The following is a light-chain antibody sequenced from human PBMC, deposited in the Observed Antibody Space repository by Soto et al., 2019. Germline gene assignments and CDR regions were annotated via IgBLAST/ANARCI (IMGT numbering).Light chain of an antibody. J-gene: IGKJ4*01. CDR2: GAS. CDR1: QSVSSSY. CDR3: QQYDNSPLT. Sequence: DNVFLHSTGNLSLSPGEKAAPSYRASQSVSSSYLAWYQQKPGPAPRLLIYGASNRATGIPDRFSGSGSGTDFTLTISRLEPEDFAVYYCQQYDNSPLTFGGGTKVDIK. V-gene: IGKV3-20*01.